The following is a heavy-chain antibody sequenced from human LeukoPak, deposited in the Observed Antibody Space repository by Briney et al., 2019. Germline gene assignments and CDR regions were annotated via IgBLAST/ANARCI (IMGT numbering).Heavy chain of an antibody. V-gene: IGHV3-66*01. D-gene: IGHD6-6*01. CDR2: IYSGGST. J-gene: IGHJ4*02. CDR3: ARVIAARHFDY. Sequence: GGSLRLSCAASGFTVSNTYMSWVRQAPGKGLEWVSLIYSGGSTYYADSVKGRFTISRDNSMNTMFLQMNSLRAEDTAVYYCARVIAARHFDYWGQGTLVTVSS. CDR1: GFTVSNTY.